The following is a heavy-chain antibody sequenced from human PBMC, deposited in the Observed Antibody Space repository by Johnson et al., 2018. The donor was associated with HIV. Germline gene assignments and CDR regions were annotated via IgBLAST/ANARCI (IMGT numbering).Heavy chain of an antibody. CDR2: IRYDGSNK. CDR1: GFTFGIYG. Sequence: QVLLVESGGGVVQPGGSLRLSCAASGFTFGIYGMHWVRQAPGKGLEWVAFIRYDGSNKYYADSVKGRFTISRDNSKNTLYLQINSLRAEDTAVFYCAKGKSSGRGAFDIWGQGTMVTVSS. V-gene: IGHV3-30*02. J-gene: IGHJ3*02. CDR3: AKGKSSGRGAFDI. D-gene: IGHD6-19*01.